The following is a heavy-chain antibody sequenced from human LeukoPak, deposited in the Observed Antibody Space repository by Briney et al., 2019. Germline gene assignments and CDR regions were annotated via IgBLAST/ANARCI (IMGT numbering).Heavy chain of an antibody. CDR2: IYYSGST. J-gene: IGHJ4*02. D-gene: IGHD6-13*01. CDR3: ARAKTPLGYSSSWYYFDY. Sequence: PSETLSLTCTVSGGSISRYYWSWIRQPPGKGLEWIGYIYYSGSTNYNPSLKSRVTILVDTSKNQFSLKLSSVTAADTAVYYCARAKTPLGYSSSWYYFDYWGQGTLVTVSS. V-gene: IGHV4-59*01. CDR1: GGSISRYY.